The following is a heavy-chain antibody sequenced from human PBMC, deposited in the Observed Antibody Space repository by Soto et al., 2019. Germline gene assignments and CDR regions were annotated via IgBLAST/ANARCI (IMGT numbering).Heavy chain of an antibody. J-gene: IGHJ3*02. V-gene: IGHV4-61*08. Sequence: PSETLSLTCTVSGGSISSGGYYWSWIRQHPGKGLEWIGSINYSGSTKYNPSLKSRVSISVDTSKNQFSLKLSSVTAADTAVYFCARRYGYGTFDIWGQGTMVTVSS. CDR2: INYSGST. CDR1: GGSISSGGYY. D-gene: IGHD5-18*01. CDR3: ARRYGYGTFDI.